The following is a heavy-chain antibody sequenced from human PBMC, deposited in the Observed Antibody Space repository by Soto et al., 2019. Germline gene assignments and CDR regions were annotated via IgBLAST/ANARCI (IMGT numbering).Heavy chain of an antibody. CDR1: GFTFSSYG. D-gene: IGHD2-8*01. Sequence: GGSLRLSCAASGFTFSSYGMHWVRQAPGKGLEWVAVIWYDGSNKYYADSVKGRFTISRDNSKNTLYLQMNSLRAEETAVYYCARVGADCTNGVCYLRGTPPDYYYGMDVWGQGTTVTVSS. CDR2: IWYDGSNK. J-gene: IGHJ6*02. V-gene: IGHV3-33*01. CDR3: ARVGADCTNGVCYLRGTPPDYYYGMDV.